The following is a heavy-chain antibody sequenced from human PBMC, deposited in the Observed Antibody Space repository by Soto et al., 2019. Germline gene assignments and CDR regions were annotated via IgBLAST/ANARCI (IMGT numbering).Heavy chain of an antibody. J-gene: IGHJ6*02. D-gene: IGHD3-10*01. CDR2: ISYDGSNK. Sequence: QVQLVESGGGVVQPGRSLRLSCAASGFTFSSYAMHWVRQAPGKGLEWVAVISYDGSNKYYADSVKGRFTISRDNSKNKLYLQMNSLRAEDTAVYYCARDRIITMVRGVLYGMDVWGQGTTVTVSS. V-gene: IGHV3-30-3*01. CDR1: GFTFSSYA. CDR3: ARDRIITMVRGVLYGMDV.